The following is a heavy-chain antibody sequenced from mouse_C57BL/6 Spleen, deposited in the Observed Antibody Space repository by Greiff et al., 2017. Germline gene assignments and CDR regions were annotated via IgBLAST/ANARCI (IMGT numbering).Heavy chain of an antibody. CDR1: GYAFSSYW. J-gene: IGHJ1*03. CDR3: ARSDGSSWYFDV. V-gene: IGHV1-80*01. D-gene: IGHD1-1*01. Sequence: QVQLQQSGAELVKPGASVKISCKASGYAFSSYWMNWVKQRPGKGLEWIGQIYPGDGDTNDNGKFKGKATLTADKSSSTAYMQLSSLTSEDSAVYFCARSDGSSWYFDVWGTGTTVTVSS. CDR2: IYPGDGDT.